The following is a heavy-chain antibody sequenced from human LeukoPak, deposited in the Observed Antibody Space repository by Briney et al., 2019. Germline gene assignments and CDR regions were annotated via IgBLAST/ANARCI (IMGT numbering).Heavy chain of an antibody. CDR2: IGTAGDT. Sequence: GGSLRLSCAASGFTFSSYDMHWVRQATGKGLEWVSAIGTAGDTYYPGSVKGRFTISRENDKNSLYLQMNSLRAEDTAVYYCAELGITMIGGVWGKGTTVTISS. D-gene: IGHD3-10*02. CDR3: AELGITMIGGV. J-gene: IGHJ6*04. V-gene: IGHV3-13*01. CDR1: GFTFSSYD.